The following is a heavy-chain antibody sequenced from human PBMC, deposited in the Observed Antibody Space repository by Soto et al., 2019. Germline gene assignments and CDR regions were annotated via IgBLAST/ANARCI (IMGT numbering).Heavy chain of an antibody. CDR3: ARDSLIPSAADYYFDMDV. V-gene: IGHV1-69*01. Sequence: QVQLVQSGAEVKKPGSSVKVSCKASGGDFSNYAISWVRQAPGQGPEWMGGIIPIFRTATYAQKFQGRVTINADESTRTAYMELSGLTSEDTADYYCARDSLIPSAADYYFDMDVWGQGTTVTVSS. D-gene: IGHD2-21*01. CDR2: IIPIFRTA. CDR1: GGDFSNYA. J-gene: IGHJ6*02.